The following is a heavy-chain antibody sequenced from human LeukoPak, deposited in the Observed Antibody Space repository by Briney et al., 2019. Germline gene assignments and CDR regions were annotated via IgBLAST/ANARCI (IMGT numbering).Heavy chain of an antibody. D-gene: IGHD6-19*01. Sequence: GGSLTLSCAASGFTLSSYWMHWLRQAPGKARVGVSRINSDGSRTSYADSVKGRFTISRDNSKNTLYLQMNSLRAEDTAVYYCARAVAGATSWYFDLWGRGTLVTVSS. CDR3: ARAVAGATSWYFDL. J-gene: IGHJ2*01. V-gene: IGHV3-74*01. CDR1: GFTLSSYW. CDR2: INSDGSRT.